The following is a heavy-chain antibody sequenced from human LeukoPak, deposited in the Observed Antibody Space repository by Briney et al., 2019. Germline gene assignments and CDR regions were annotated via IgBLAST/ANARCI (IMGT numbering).Heavy chain of an antibody. D-gene: IGHD6-13*01. CDR1: GFTFSSYS. CDR2: ISSSSSYI. CDR3: ARGFPAGYSDTFDI. V-gene: IGHV3-21*01. Sequence: GGSLRLSCAASGFTFSSYSMDWVRQTPGKGLEWVSSISSSSSYIYYADSVKGRFTISRDNAKNSLYLQMNSLRAEDTAVYYCARGFPAGYSDTFDIWGQGTMVTVSS. J-gene: IGHJ3*02.